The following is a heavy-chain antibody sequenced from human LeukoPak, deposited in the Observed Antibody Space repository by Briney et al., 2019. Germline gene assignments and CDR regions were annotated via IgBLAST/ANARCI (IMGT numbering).Heavy chain of an antibody. V-gene: IGHV3-23*01. CDR1: GITLSNYG. J-gene: IGHJ4*02. D-gene: IGHD3-22*01. CDR2: ISDSGGST. Sequence: GGSLRLPCAVSGITLSNYGMSWVRQAPGKGLEWVAGISDSGGSTNYADSVKGRFTVSRDNPKNTLYLQMNSLRAEDTAVYFCAKRGVVIRVILVGFHKEAYYFDSWGQGALVTVSS. CDR3: AKRGVVIRVILVGFHKEAYYFDS.